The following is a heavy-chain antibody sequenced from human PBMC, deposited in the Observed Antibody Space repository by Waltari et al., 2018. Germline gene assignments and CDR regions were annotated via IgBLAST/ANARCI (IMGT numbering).Heavy chain of an antibody. D-gene: IGHD4-17*01. CDR3: APTAVTYDF. J-gene: IGHJ4*02. V-gene: IGHV3-21*01. CDR2: ISTSTKYI. Sequence: EVQLVESGGCLVKPGGSLRLTCAASGFTFSDYSMNWVRQAPGKGLEWVSCISTSTKYIRYADSVKGRFTISRDNAKNSLYLQMDSLRAEDTAVYYCAPTAVTYDFWGQGTLVTVSS. CDR1: GFTFSDYS.